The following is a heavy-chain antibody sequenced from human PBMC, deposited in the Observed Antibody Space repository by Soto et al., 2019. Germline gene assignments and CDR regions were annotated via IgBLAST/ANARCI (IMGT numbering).Heavy chain of an antibody. Sequence: QVTLKESGPVLVKPTETLTLTCTVSGLSLSNGRLGVSWIRQPPGKALEWLAHIFSNADKSYRTSLRSRLTISKDTSRSQVVLTMTNMDPMDSATYYCALIKDCSRTNCYLASFDPWGQGTLVTVSS. CDR3: ALIKDCSRTNCYLASFDP. CDR1: GLSLSNGRLG. CDR2: IFSNADK. J-gene: IGHJ5*02. V-gene: IGHV2-26*01. D-gene: IGHD2-2*01.